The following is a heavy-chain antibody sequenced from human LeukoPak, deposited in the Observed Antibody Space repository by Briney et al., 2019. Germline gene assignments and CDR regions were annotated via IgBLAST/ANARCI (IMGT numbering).Heavy chain of an antibody. CDR1: GFTFSSYE. CDR3: ARTLVAAPGSKGGP. J-gene: IGHJ5*02. V-gene: IGHV3-21*05. Sequence: PGGSLRLSCAASGFTFSSYEMNWVRQAPGKGLEWVSYISVSSSYTDYADSVKGRFTISRDNAKNSLYLQMNSLRAEDTAVYYCARTLVAAPGSKGGPWGQGTLVTVSS. CDR2: ISVSSSYT. D-gene: IGHD6-13*01.